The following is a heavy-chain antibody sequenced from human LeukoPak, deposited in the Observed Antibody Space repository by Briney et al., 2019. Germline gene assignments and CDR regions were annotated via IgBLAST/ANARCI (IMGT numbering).Heavy chain of an antibody. CDR1: GFTFSNYA. Sequence: AGGSLRLSCAASGFTFSNYAMNWVRQAPGKGLQWVSLISGSGSNTYYADSVKGRFTISRDNSKNTLYLQMNSLRVEDTAVYYCAKSGTTVTTFSYWGLGTLVTVSS. V-gene: IGHV3-23*01. J-gene: IGHJ4*02. CDR3: AKSGTTVTTFSY. CDR2: ISGSGSNT. D-gene: IGHD4-17*01.